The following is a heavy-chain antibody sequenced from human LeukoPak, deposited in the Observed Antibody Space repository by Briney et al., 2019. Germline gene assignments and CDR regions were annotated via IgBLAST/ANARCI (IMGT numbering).Heavy chain of an antibody. Sequence: GGSLRLSCAASGFTFSSYAMGWVRQAPGKGLEWVSAISGSGGSTYYADSVKGRFAISRDNSKNTLYLQMNSLRAEDTAVYYCAKDYRGSYPYYFDYWGQGTLVTVSS. CDR2: ISGSGGST. D-gene: IGHD2-15*01. V-gene: IGHV3-23*01. CDR3: AKDYRGSYPYYFDY. CDR1: GFTFSSYA. J-gene: IGHJ4*02.